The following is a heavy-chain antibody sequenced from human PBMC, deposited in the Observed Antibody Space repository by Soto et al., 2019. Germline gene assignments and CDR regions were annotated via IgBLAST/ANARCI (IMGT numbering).Heavy chain of an antibody. J-gene: IGHJ4*02. CDR3: ARGYRDY. Sequence: EVQLVESGGGLVQPGGSLRLSCAASGFTFSSYWMHWVRQAPGKGLVWVSRISTDGSSTGYGDAVKGRFTISRDNAKNTLFLQMNSLSAEDPAVYYCARGYRDYWGQGTLVTVSS. V-gene: IGHV3-74*01. CDR2: ISTDGSST. CDR1: GFTFSSYW. D-gene: IGHD1-20*01.